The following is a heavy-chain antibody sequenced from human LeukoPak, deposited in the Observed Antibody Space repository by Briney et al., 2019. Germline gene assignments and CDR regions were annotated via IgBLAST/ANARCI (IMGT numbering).Heavy chain of an antibody. Sequence: SETLSLTCTVSGGSVNSGNYYWSWIRQPPGKGLEWIGYIYGSGSTKYNPSLKSRVTISEDTSKNQFSLKLRFVTAADTAVYYCARAPEVYDSTSYGGGWLDPWGQGIRVTVSS. D-gene: IGHD3-22*01. CDR2: IYGSGST. CDR3: ARAPEVYDSTSYGGGWLDP. J-gene: IGHJ5*02. CDR1: GGSVNSGNYY. V-gene: IGHV4-61*01.